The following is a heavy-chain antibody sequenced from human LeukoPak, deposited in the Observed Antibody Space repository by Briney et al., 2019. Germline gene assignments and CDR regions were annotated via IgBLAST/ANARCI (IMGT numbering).Heavy chain of an antibody. J-gene: IGHJ5*02. CDR2: ISSSSSTI. Sequence: GGSLRLSCAASGFTFSSYSMNWVRQAPGKGLEWVSYISSSSSTIYYADSVKGRFTISRDNAKNSLYLQMNSLRVEDTALYYCTKRPRGTVAGNYAWFDPWGQGTLVTVSS. CDR1: GFTFSSYS. D-gene: IGHD6-19*01. V-gene: IGHV3-48*01. CDR3: TKRPRGTVAGNYAWFDP.